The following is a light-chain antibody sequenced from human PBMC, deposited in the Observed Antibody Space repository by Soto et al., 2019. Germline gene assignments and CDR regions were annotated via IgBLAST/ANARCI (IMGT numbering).Light chain of an antibody. Sequence: QTTLPQALTKFENPGQNVNISCSTSSSKLGGKTVNWYQHVPGTPPMLLIYSYDQRPSGVPDRFSGSKSGTSASLAISGLQSEDEADYYCAAWDASLDGYVFGTGTKVTVI. CDR3: AAWDASLDGYV. J-gene: IGLJ1*01. CDR2: SYD. CDR1: SSKLGGKT. V-gene: IGLV1-44*01.